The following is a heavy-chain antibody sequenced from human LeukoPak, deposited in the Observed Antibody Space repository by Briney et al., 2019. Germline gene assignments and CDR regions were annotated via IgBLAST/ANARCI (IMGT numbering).Heavy chain of an antibody. V-gene: IGHV3-23*01. J-gene: IGHJ4*02. D-gene: IGHD3-22*01. CDR1: GFTFSSYA. Sequence: GGSLRLSCAASGFTFSSYAMSWVRQAPGKGLEWVSSLSGSGGNTHYADSVKGRFTISRDYSKNTLYLQMNSLRADDTAIYYCAKDRNYDSSGYSNFDYWGQGTLVTVSS. CDR3: AKDRNYDSSGYSNFDY. CDR2: LSGSGGNT.